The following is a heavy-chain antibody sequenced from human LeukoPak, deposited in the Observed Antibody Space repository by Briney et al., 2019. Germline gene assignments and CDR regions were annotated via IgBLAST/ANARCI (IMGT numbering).Heavy chain of an antibody. Sequence: GGSLRLSCAASGFTFSSYSMNWVRQAPGKGLEWVSSISSSSSYIYYADSVKGRFIISRDNAKNSLYLQMNSLRAEDTAVYYCAKADDSLIHFDYWGQGTLVTVSS. CDR1: GFTFSSYS. J-gene: IGHJ4*02. CDR3: AKADDSLIHFDY. CDR2: ISSSSSYI. V-gene: IGHV3-21*04. D-gene: IGHD2-15*01.